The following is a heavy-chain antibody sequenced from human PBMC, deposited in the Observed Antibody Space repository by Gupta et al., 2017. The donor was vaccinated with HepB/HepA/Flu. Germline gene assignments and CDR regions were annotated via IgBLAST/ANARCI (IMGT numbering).Heavy chain of an antibody. CDR1: GGSISSSSYY. V-gene: IGHV4-39*01. J-gene: IGHJ3*02. CDR3: ARREGIAGELLWDDAFDI. Sequence: QLQLQESGPGLVKPSETLSLTCTVPGGSISSSSYYWGWIRQPPGKGLEWIGSIYYSGSTYYNPSLKSRVTISVDTSKNQFSLKLSSVTAADTAVYYCARREGIAGELLWDDAFDIWGQGTMVTVSS. CDR2: IYYSGST. D-gene: IGHD1-26*01.